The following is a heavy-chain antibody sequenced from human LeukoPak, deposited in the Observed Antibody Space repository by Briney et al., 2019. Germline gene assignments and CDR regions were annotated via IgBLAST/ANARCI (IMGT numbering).Heavy chain of an antibody. CDR1: GGSISSGSYY. V-gene: IGHV4-61*02. J-gene: IGHJ4*02. CDR3: ARGKRNYYDSSGYQLERHFDY. CDR2: IYTSGST. Sequence: SETLSLTCTVSGGSISSGSYYWSWIRQPAGKGLEWIGRIYTSGSTNYNPSLKSRVTISVDTSKNQFSLKLSSVTAADTAVYYCARGKRNYYDSSGYQLERHFDYWGQGTLVTVSS. D-gene: IGHD3-22*01.